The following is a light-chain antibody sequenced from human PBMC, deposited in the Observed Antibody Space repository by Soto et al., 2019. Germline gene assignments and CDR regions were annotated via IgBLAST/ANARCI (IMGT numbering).Light chain of an antibody. J-gene: IGKJ1*01. CDR2: DAS. Sequence: DIQMTQSPSTLSASVGDRVTITCRASQSISSWLAWYQQKPGKAPKLLIYDASSLESGVPSRFSGSGSGTEFTLTISSLQPDDFATYYCQQYKSYSKTFGPGTKVDIK. CDR1: QSISSW. CDR3: QQYKSYSKT. V-gene: IGKV1-5*01.